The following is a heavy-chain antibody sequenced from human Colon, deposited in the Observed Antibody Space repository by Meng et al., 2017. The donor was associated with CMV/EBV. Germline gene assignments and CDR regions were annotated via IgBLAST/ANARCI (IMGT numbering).Heavy chain of an antibody. Sequence: VELVRSGAGGKKPRASGKVSCKASGYTFTGYYMHWVRQAPGQGLEWMGWINPNSGGTNYAQKFQGRVTMTRDTSISTAYMELSRLRSDDTAVYYCATVSSGYYLYFQHWGQGTLVTVSS. J-gene: IGHJ1*01. CDR3: ATVSSGYYLYFQH. CDR1: GYTFTGYY. D-gene: IGHD3-22*01. V-gene: IGHV1-2*02. CDR2: INPNSGGT.